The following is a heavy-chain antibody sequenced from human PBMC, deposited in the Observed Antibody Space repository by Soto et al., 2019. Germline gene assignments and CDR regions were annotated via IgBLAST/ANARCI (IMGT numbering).Heavy chain of an antibody. CDR3: AKNPYYDSSGYYPQYYFDY. Sequence: GGSLRLSCAASGFTFSSYGMHWVRQAPGKGLEWVAVISYDGSNKYYADSVKGRFTISRDNSKNTLYLQMNSLRAEDTAVYYCAKNPYYDSSGYYPQYYFDYWGQGTLVTVSS. CDR2: ISYDGSNK. D-gene: IGHD3-22*01. CDR1: GFTFSSYG. J-gene: IGHJ4*02. V-gene: IGHV3-30*18.